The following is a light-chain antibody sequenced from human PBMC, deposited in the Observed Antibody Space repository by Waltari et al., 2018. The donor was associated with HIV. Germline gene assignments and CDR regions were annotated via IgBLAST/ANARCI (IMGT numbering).Light chain of an antibody. CDR3: QHYNNFPWT. V-gene: IGKV1-5*03. Sequence: DIQMTQSPSTLSASVGDSVTITCRASQSISSWLAWYQQKPGKATKLLINKASTLESGVPLRFSGSASGTEFTLTITSLQPDDFATYYCQHYNNFPWTFGQGTKVEI. CDR1: QSISSW. J-gene: IGKJ1*01. CDR2: KAS.